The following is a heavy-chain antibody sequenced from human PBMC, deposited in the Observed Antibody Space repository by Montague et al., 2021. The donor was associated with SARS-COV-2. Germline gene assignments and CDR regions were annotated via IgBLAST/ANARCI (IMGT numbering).Heavy chain of an antibody. V-gene: IGHV4-4*02. CDR1: GVSITSTNW. J-gene: IGHJ4*02. Sequence: SETLSLTCAVSGVSITSTNWWSLVRQPPEKGLEWIGEISYGGIATYNPSLKSRATISMDRSGNLFSLRLSFVTAADTAIYYCAGKVLTVPADYWGQGTLVTVS. CDR3: AGKVLTVPADY. D-gene: IGHD4-11*01. CDR2: ISYGGIA.